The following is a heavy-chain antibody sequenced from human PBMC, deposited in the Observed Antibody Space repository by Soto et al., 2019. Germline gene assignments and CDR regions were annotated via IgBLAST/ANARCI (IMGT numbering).Heavy chain of an antibody. CDR1: GGSITSSSHY. CDR3: ARSSITPPLFMYPFDY. Sequence: SETLSLSCTVSGGSITSSSHYWGWIHQPPGKGLECIGNIYYDGNTYYNPSLKSRVTISLDTSKNQFTLRLNSVTAADTAVYYCARSSITPPLFMYPFDYWGQGTLVTVSS. D-gene: IGHD3-10*01. V-gene: IGHV4-39*01. J-gene: IGHJ4*02. CDR2: IYYDGNT.